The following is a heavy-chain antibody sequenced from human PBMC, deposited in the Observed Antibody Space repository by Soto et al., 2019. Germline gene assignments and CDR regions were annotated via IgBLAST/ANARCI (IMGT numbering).Heavy chain of an antibody. J-gene: IGHJ5*02. CDR1: GGSISTADYF. V-gene: IGHV4-30-4*01. Sequence: SETLSLTCTVSGGSISTADYFWSWIRQPPGKGLEWIGYIYYSGSTYYNPSPKSRVTISVDTSKNQFSLKLSSVTAADTAVYYCARELDYGDYWFDPWGQGTLVTVSS. CDR2: IYYSGST. D-gene: IGHD4-17*01. CDR3: ARELDYGDYWFDP.